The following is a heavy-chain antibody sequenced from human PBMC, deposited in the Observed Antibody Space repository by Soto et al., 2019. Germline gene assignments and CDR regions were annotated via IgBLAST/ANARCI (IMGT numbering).Heavy chain of an antibody. Sequence: PGDSINISFKRSCYMFTSYSSIGVSQMPWKGLEWMGIIYHRDSDTRYSPSFQGQVTISAEKSIRTAYLQWSGLKASETAMYYCAIRSLGIYPRWFYSGGQGSLVTVSS. V-gene: IGHV5-51*01. CDR1: CYMFTSYS. J-gene: IGHJ5*01. CDR3: AIRSLGIYPRWFYS. CDR2: IYHRDSDT. D-gene: IGHD7-27*01.